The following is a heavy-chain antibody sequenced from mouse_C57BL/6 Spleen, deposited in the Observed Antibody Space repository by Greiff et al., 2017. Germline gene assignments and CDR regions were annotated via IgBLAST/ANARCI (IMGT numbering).Heavy chain of an antibody. CDR3: ARGGYDYDEGAYAMDY. V-gene: IGHV3-6*01. J-gene: IGHJ4*01. CDR2: ISYDGSN. Sequence: EVQRVESGPGLVKPSQSLSLTCSVTGYSITSGYYWNWIRQFPGNKPGWMGYISYDGSNNYNQSLKNRISITHDTSKNHFFLKLNSVTTEDTATEYCARGGYDYDEGAYAMDYWGQGTSVTVSS. D-gene: IGHD2-4*01. CDR1: GYSITSGYY.